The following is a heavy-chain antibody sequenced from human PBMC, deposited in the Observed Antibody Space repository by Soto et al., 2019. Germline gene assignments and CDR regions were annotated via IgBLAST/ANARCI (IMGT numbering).Heavy chain of an antibody. V-gene: IGHV1-18*01. CDR2: ISAYSGNT. D-gene: IGHD5-12*01. CDR1: GYTFTSYG. CDR3: ARAGDIVTIQDDYYYYMDV. J-gene: IGHJ6*03. Sequence: ASVKVSCKASGYTFTSYGISWVRQAPGQRLEWKGWISAYSGNTNYAQKLQGRVTMTTDTSTSTAYMELRSLRFDDTAVYYCARAGDIVTIQDDYYYYMDVWGKGTTVTVSS.